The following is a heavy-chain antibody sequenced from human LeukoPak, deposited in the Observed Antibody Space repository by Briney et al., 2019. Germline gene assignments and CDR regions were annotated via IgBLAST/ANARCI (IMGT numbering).Heavy chain of an antibody. Sequence: SETLSLTCAVSGGSISSNNWWSWVRQSPVKGLDWIGVIYHSGSTNYSPSLKSRVTISVDKSKNQFSLKLSSVTAADTAVYYCASVFGHGRDYYYYQMDVWGKGTTVTVSS. CDR2: IYHSGST. D-gene: IGHD3-3*01. CDR1: GGSISSNNW. CDR3: ASVFGHGRDYYYYQMDV. J-gene: IGHJ6*03. V-gene: IGHV4-4*02.